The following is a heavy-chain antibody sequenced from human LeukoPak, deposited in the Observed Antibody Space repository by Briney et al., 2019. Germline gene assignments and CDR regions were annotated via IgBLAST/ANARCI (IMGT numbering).Heavy chain of an antibody. Sequence: KPSPPLSLTCAVSGDSVSSNSAAWNWIRQSPLRGLEWLGRTYYRSKWYNDYAVSVKSRITIKPDTSKNQFSLQLNSVTPEDTAVYYCARDGGNDYFDDWGQGTLVTGSS. CDR1: GDSVSSNSAA. V-gene: IGHV6-1*01. CDR3: ARDGGNDYFDD. CDR2: TYYRSKWYN. J-gene: IGHJ4*02. D-gene: IGHD4-23*01.